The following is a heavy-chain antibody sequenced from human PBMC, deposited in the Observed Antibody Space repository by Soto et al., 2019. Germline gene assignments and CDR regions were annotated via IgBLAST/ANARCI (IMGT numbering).Heavy chain of an antibody. CDR3: AKDNPFATYSSSSFFMDV. CDR1: GFTFSDYY. J-gene: IGHJ6*02. CDR2: ISSSGSTI. V-gene: IGHV3-11*01. D-gene: IGHD6-6*01. Sequence: GGSLRLSCAASGFTFSDYYMSWIRQAPGKGLEWVSYISSSGSTIYYADSVKGRFTISRDNAKNSLYLQMNSLRAEDTAVYYCAKDNPFATYSSSSFFMDVWGQGTTVTVSS.